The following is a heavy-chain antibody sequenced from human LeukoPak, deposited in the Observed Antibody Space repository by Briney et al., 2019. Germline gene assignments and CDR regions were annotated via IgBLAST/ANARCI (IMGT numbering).Heavy chain of an antibody. J-gene: IGHJ4*02. V-gene: IGHV1-2*02. CDR3: ARVGSGRAFFDY. CDR2: INPNSGGT. D-gene: IGHD3-10*01. CDR1: GYTFTGYY. Sequence: ASVMVSCKASGYTFTGYYMHWVRQAPGQGLEWMGWINPNSGGTNYAQKFQGRVTMTRDTSISTAYMELSRLRSDDTAVYYCARVGSGRAFFDYWGQGTLVTVSS.